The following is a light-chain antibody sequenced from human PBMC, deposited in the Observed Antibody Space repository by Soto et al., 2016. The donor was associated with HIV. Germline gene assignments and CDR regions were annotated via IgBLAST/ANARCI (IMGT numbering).Light chain of an antibody. J-gene: IGKJ1*01. CDR1: QSVGVW. CDR3: QQYNNVPWT. Sequence: DIQMTQFPSTLSASIGDRVTITCRASQSVGVWLAWYQQKPGKAPNLLIFKTSTLETGVPSRFSASGSGTDFTLTLSSVQPDDVGTYYCQQYNNVPWTFGQGTKLEMK. CDR2: KTS. V-gene: IGKV1-5*03.